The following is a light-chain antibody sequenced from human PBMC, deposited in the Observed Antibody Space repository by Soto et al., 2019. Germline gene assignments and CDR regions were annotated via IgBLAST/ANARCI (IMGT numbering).Light chain of an antibody. Sequence: DIQMTQSPSSLSASVGDRVTITCRASQSITTFLNWYQQKPGKAPKLLIYGASSLQSGVPSRFSGSGSGTDFTLTISSLQPEDFATYYCQQSYSTPYTFGQGTKVESK. CDR3: QQSYSTPYT. J-gene: IGKJ2*01. CDR1: QSITTF. CDR2: GAS. V-gene: IGKV1-39*01.